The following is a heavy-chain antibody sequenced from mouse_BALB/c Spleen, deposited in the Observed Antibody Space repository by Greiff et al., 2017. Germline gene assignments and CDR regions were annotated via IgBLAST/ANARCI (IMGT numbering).Heavy chain of an antibody. J-gene: IGHJ4*01. CDR2: IDPANGNT. CDR1: GFNIKDTY. V-gene: IGHV14-3*02. Sequence: VQLQQSGAELVKPGASVKLSCTASGFNIKDTYMHWVKQRPEQGLEWIGRIDPANGNTKYDPKFQGKATITADTSSNTAYLQLSSLTSEDTAVYYCARGPHYYGSSYVRAMDYWGQGTSVTVAS. D-gene: IGHD1-1*01. CDR3: ARGPHYYGSSYVRAMDY.